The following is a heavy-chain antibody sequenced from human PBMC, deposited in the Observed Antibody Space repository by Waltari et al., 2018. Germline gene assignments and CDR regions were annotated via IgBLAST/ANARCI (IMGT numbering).Heavy chain of an antibody. J-gene: IGHJ6*02. Sequence: QVQLQQWGAGLLKPSETLSLTCAVYGGSFSGYYWGWIRQPPGKGMEWIGEINHSGSTNYNPSLKSRVTISVDTAKNQFSLKLSSVTAADTAVYYCARRAGYSYGRIAYYYYGMDVWGQGTTVIVSS. D-gene: IGHD5-18*01. CDR3: ARRAGYSYGRIAYYYYGMDV. CDR2: INHSGST. V-gene: IGHV4-34*01. CDR1: GGSFSGYY.